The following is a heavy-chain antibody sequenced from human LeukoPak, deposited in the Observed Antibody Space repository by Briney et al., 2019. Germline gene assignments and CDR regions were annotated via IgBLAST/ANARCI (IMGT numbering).Heavy chain of an antibody. CDR3: ARKNYDYVWGSYRHGYFEY. V-gene: IGHV4-38-2*01. CDR2: IYHSGST. J-gene: IGHJ4*02. D-gene: IGHD3-16*02. Sequence: PSETLSLTCAVSGYSISSGYYWGWIRQPPGKGLEWIGSIYHSGSTYYNPSLKSRVTISVDTSKNQFSLKLSSVTAADTAVYYCARKNYDYVWGSYRHGYFEYWGQGTLVTVSS. CDR1: GYSISSGYY.